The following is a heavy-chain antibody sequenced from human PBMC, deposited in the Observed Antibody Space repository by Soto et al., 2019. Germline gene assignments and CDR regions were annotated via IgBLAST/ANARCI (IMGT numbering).Heavy chain of an antibody. CDR2: ISAYNGNT. Sequence: ASVNVSCKASGYTFTSYGISWVRQAPGQGLEWMGWISAYNGNTNYAQKLQGRVTMTTDTSTSTAYMELRSLRSDDTAVYYCAREAPFTLLFSYHYYYGTEVWGKGDTVNVSS. CDR3: AREAPFTLLFSYHYYYGTEV. D-gene: IGHD3-10*01. J-gene: IGHJ6*04. V-gene: IGHV1-18*01. CDR1: GYTFTSYG.